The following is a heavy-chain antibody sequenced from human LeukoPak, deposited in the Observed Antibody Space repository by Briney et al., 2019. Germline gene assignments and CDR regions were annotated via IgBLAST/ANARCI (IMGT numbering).Heavy chain of an antibody. CDR1: GYTFTDYY. CDR2: ISPKSGGT. CDR3: ARGNYGGDSWRFAFDY. Sequence: ASVKVSCKASGYTFTDYYIHWVRQAPGQGLEWMGWISPKSGGTDYAQRFQGRVTMTRDTSISTAYMELSGLRSDDTAVFYCARGNYGGDSWRFAFDYWGQGTLVTVSS. J-gene: IGHJ4*02. D-gene: IGHD4-23*01. V-gene: IGHV1-2*02.